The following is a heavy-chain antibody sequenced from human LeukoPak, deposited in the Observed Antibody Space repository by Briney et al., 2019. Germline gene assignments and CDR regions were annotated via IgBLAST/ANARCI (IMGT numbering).Heavy chain of an antibody. CDR2: IWYDGSNK. CDR3: ARIGGARHPIEY. Sequence: PGGSLRLSCAASGFTFSRYGMHWVRQAPGKGLEWVAVIWYDGSNKYYADSVKGRFTISRDNSKNTLYLQMNSLRTEDTAVYYCARIGGARHPIEYWGQGTLVTVSS. D-gene: IGHD2-21*01. J-gene: IGHJ4*02. CDR1: GFTFSRYG. V-gene: IGHV3-33*01.